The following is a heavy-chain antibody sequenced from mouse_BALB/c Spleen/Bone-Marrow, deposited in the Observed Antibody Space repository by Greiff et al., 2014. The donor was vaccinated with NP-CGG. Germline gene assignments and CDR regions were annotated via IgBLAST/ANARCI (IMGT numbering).Heavy chain of an antibody. CDR3: TSGNPFAY. CDR1: GFPFSNYW. CDR2: IRLKSNNYAT. J-gene: IGHJ3*01. Sequence: EVHLVESGGGLVQPGGSMKLSCVASGFPFSNYWMNWVRQSPEKGLEWVAEIRLKSNNYATHYAESVKGRFTLSRGDSKSSVYLQMNDLRAEDTGIYYCTSGNPFAYWGQGTLVTVSA. D-gene: IGHD2-1*01. V-gene: IGHV6-6*02.